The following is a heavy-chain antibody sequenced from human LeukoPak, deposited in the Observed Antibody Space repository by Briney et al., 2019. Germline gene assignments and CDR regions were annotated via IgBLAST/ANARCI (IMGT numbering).Heavy chain of an antibody. V-gene: IGHV3-23*01. CDR3: AAGGELDPLGY. CDR2: ISGSGGST. D-gene: IGHD3-10*01. CDR1: GFTFSSYA. Sequence: PGGSLRFSCVASGFTFSSYAMTWVRQAPGKGLEWVSGISGSGGSTYYADSVKGRFTISRDNSKKTLYLEMNSLRAEDTAVYYCAAGGELDPLGYWGQGTLVTVSS. J-gene: IGHJ4*02.